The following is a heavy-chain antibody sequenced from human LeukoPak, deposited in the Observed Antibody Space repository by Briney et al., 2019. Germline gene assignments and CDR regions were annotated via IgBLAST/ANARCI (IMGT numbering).Heavy chain of an antibody. V-gene: IGHV3-21*01. J-gene: IGHJ4*02. CDR3: AKSFWWFGEFSPFDY. CDR1: GFTFSSFS. CDR2: ISVSSSSL. D-gene: IGHD3-10*01. Sequence: GGSLRLSCAASGFTFSSFSMNWVRQAPGKGLEWVSSISVSSSSLYYADSVKGRFTISRDNAKNSLYLQMNSLRAEDTAVYYCAKSFWWFGEFSPFDYWGQGTLVTVSS.